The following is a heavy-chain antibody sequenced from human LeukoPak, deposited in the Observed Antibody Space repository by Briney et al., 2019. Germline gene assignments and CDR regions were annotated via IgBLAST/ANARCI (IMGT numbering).Heavy chain of an antibody. V-gene: IGHV3-48*03. J-gene: IGHJ6*04. D-gene: IGHD6-25*01. CDR1: GFTFSSYE. CDR3: ARDGTPSYSTGWVYMDV. Sequence: GGSLRLSCAASGFTFSSYEMNWVRQAPGKGLEWISYISGSGTVTHYADSVEGRFTISRDNTKNSLYLQMSSLRGEDTAVYYCARDGTPSYSTGWVYMDVWGKGTTVTISS. CDR2: ISGSGTVT.